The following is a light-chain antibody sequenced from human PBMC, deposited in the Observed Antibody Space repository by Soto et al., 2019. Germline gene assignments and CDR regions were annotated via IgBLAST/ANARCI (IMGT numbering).Light chain of an antibody. V-gene: IGLV2-14*01. CDR2: EVS. CDR3: TSYTPSRAYV. J-gene: IGLJ1*01. CDR1: SSDVGGDNY. Sequence: QSVVTQPASVSGSPGQSVAITCSGTSSDVGGDNYVSWYQQHPGRAPKLMIYEVSNRASGVSNRFSGSKSGTTASLTISGLQTEDEAEYYCTSYTPSRAYVVGTETKVTVL.